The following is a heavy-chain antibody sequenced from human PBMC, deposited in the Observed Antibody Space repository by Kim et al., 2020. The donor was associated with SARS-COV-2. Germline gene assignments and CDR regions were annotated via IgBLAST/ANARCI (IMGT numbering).Heavy chain of an antibody. V-gene: IGHV4-59*01. D-gene: IGHD6-19*01. CDR3: ARMVAVAGFDY. Sequence: TNYNPSLKSRVTISVDTSKNQFSLKLSSVTAADTAVYYCARMVAVAGFDYWGQGTLVTVSS. CDR2: T. J-gene: IGHJ4*02.